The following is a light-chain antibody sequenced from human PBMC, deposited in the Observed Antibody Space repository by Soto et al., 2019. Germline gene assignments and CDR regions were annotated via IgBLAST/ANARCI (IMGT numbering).Light chain of an antibody. CDR3: SSYTSSSTVV. CDR2: EVS. J-gene: IGLJ2*01. Sequence: QSVLTQPASVSGSPGQSITISCTGTSSDVGGYNYVSWDQQHAGKAPKLMIYEVSNRPSGVSNRFSGSKSGNTASLTISGLQAEDEDDYYCSSYTSSSTVVFGGGTKLTVL. V-gene: IGLV2-14*01. CDR1: SSDVGGYNY.